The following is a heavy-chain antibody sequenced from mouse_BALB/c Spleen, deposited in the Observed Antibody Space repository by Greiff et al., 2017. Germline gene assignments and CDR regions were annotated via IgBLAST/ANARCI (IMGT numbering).Heavy chain of an antibody. CDR3: ARLYGNYEENAMDY. V-gene: IGHV3-8*02. D-gene: IGHD2-10*02. CDR2: ISYSGST. J-gene: IGHJ4*01. Sequence: EVQLQESGPSLVKPSQTLSLTCSVTGDSITSGYWNWIRKFPGNKLEYMGYISYSGSTYYNPSLKSRISITRDTSKNQYYLQLNSVTTEDTATYYCARLYGNYEENAMDYWGQGTSVTVSS. CDR1: GDSITSGY.